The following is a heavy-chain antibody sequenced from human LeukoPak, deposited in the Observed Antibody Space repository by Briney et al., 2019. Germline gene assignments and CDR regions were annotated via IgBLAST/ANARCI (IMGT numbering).Heavy chain of an antibody. D-gene: IGHD2-2*01. V-gene: IGHV6-1*01. CDR3: ARRLTQYDCFDP. CDR2: TYYRSTWYN. CDR1: GDSVSSSSVT. J-gene: IGHJ5*02. Sequence: SQTLSLTCAISGDSVSSSSVTWNWIRQSPSRGLEWLGRTYYRSTWYNDYAVSVRGRITVNPDTFKNQFSLHLNSVTPGDTAVYYCARRLTQYDCFDPWGQGILVTVSS.